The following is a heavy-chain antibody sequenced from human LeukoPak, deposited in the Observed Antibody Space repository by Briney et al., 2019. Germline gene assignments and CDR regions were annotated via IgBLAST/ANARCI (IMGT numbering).Heavy chain of an antibody. Sequence: GGSLRLSCAASGFTFSIYAMSWVRQAPGKGLEWVSSTSSGGDYTYYAGSVKGRFTISRDNSKNTLYLQMNSLRAEDTATYYCAKDRPNYYESNGHYYRRDGDSWGQGTLVTVPS. V-gene: IGHV3-23*01. J-gene: IGHJ5*01. CDR2: TSSGGDYT. CDR1: GFTFSIYA. CDR3: AKDRPNYYESNGHYYRRDGDS. D-gene: IGHD3-22*01.